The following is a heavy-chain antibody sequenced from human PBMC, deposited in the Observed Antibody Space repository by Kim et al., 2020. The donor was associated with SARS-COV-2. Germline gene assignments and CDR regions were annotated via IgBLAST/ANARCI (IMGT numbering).Heavy chain of an antibody. J-gene: IGHJ6*01. D-gene: IGHD4-17*01. Sequence: SETLSLTCAVSGGSISSSNWWTWVRQPPGKGLEWIGEIYHSGSTNYNPSLNRRVTISVDKYKNQFSLKLSSVTAADTPVYYRARDPGDSTRYYYYGMDVWGQGTTVTDSS. V-gene: IGHV4-4*02. CDR2: IYHSGST. CDR3: ARDPGDSTRYYYYGMDV. CDR1: GGSISSSNW.